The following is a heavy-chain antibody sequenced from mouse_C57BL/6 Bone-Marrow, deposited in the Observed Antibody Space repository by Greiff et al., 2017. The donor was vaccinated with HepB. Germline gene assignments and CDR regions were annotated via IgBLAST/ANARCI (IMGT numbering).Heavy chain of an antibody. CDR2: ISNGGGST. Sequence: DVQLQESGGGLVQPGGSLKLSCAASGFTFSDYYMYWVRQTPEKRLEWVAYISNGGGSTYYPDTVKGRFTISRDNAKNTLYLQMSRLKSEDTAMYYCARRSHYYGSSYLWYFDVWGTGTTVTVSS. CDR3: ARRSHYYGSSYLWYFDV. CDR1: GFTFSDYY. V-gene: IGHV5-12*01. J-gene: IGHJ1*03. D-gene: IGHD1-1*01.